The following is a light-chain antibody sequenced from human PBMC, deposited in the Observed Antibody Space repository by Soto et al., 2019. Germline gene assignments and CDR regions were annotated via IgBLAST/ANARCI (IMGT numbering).Light chain of an antibody. J-gene: IGLJ2*01. CDR2: DVS. Sequence: SALTQPASVSGSPGQSITISCTGTSRDVGGYNYVSWYQQHPGKAPKLMMYDVSNRPSGVSNRFSGSKSGNTASLTISGLQAEDEADYYCSSYTRSSTVGFGGGTKLTVL. CDR1: SRDVGGYNY. CDR3: SSYTRSSTVG. V-gene: IGLV2-14*01.